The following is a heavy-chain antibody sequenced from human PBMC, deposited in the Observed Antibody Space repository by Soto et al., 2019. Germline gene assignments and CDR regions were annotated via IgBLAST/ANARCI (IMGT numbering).Heavy chain of an antibody. Sequence: QVQLVQSGAEVKKPGSSVTVSCKASGGPFGNSAISWVRQAPGQGLEWMGGIIPIFSTPDYAQKFQGRVTITADEATTTAYMELTSLKSEYTAVYYCARDKDRQQLGGNYYYGIDVWGQGTTVTVSS. J-gene: IGHJ6*02. CDR3: ARDKDRQQLGGNYYYGIDV. D-gene: IGHD2-15*01. CDR1: GGPFGNSA. V-gene: IGHV1-69*12. CDR2: IIPIFSTP.